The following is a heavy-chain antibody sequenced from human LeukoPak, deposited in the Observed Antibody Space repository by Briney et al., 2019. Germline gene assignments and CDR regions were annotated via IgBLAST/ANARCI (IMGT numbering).Heavy chain of an antibody. J-gene: IGHJ5*02. CDR2: INPNSGGT. CDR1: GYTFTGYY. V-gene: IGHV1-2*02. D-gene: IGHD2-2*01. CDR3: ARDPIQVVVPAAIGWFDP. Sequence: GASVKVSCKASGYTFTGYYMHWVRQAPGRGLDWMGWINPNSGGTNYAQKFQGRVTMTRDTSISTAYMELSRLRSDDTAVYYCARDPIQVVVPAAIGWFDPWGQGTLVTVSS.